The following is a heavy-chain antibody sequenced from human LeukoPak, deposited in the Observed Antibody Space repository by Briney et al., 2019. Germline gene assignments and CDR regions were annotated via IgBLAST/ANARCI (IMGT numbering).Heavy chain of an antibody. D-gene: IGHD6-19*01. CDR2: IYYSGNT. CDR1: GGSVSSGSHD. Sequence: SETLSLTCAVSGGSVSSGSHDWSWIRQPPGKGPEWIGCIYYSGNTNYNPSLKSRITIAIDTSKNQFSLKLSSVTAADTAVYYCARDRGWPDDAFNIWGQGTMVTVSS. CDR3: ARDRGWPDDAFNI. V-gene: IGHV4-61*01. J-gene: IGHJ3*02.